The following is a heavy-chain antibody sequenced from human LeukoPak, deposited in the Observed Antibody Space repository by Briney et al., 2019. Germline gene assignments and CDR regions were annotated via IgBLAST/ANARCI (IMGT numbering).Heavy chain of an antibody. CDR3: AKGLAAAGLWVGPIDY. V-gene: IGHV3-9*01. CDR1: GFTFDDYA. Sequence: PGRSLRLSCAASGFTFDDYAMHWVRQAPGKGLEWVSGISWNSGSIGYADSVKGRFTISRDNAKNSLYLQMNSLRAEDTALYYCAKGLAAAGLWVGPIDYWGQGTLVTVSS. D-gene: IGHD6-25*01. CDR2: ISWNSGSI. J-gene: IGHJ4*02.